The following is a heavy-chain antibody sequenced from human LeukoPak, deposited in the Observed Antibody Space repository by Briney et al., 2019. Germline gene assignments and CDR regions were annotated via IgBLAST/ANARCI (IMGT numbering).Heavy chain of an antibody. D-gene: IGHD3-10*01. CDR2: IKQDGSEK. Sequence: GGSLRLSCAASEFTFSSYWMSWVRQAPGKGLEWVANIKQDGSEKYYVDSVKGRFTISRDNAKNSLYLQMNSLRAEDTAVYYCNGDYYGSGSYRGGVPFDYWGQGTLVTVSS. CDR1: EFTFSSYW. V-gene: IGHV3-7*01. J-gene: IGHJ4*02. CDR3: NGDYYGSGSYRGGVPFDY.